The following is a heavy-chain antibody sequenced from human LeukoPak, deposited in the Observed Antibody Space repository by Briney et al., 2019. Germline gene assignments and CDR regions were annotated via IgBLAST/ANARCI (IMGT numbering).Heavy chain of an antibody. V-gene: IGHV3-33*01. CDR1: GFTFSSYG. J-gene: IGHJ4*02. D-gene: IGHD4-17*01. CDR3: ARDGDYCDYGDY. Sequence: GGSLRLSCAASGFTFSSYGMHWVRQAPGKGLEWVAVIWYDGSNKYYADSVKGRFTISRDNSKNTLYLQMNSLRAEDTAVYYCARDGDYCDYGDYWGQGTLVTVSS. CDR2: IWYDGSNK.